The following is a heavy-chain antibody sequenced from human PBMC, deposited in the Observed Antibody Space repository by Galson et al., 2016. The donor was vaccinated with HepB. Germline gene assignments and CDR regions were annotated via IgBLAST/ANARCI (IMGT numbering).Heavy chain of an antibody. V-gene: IGHV1-69*13. CDR1: GDTFSSYA. CDR3: ARGFAGGWFDRFDY. Sequence: SVKVSCKASGDTFSSYAISWVRQAPGQGLEWMGGIIPVFGTANYAQHLQGRVTITADESTTTAYMELTSLRSEDTAVYYCARGFAGGWFDRFDYWGQGTLVIVS. D-gene: IGHD3-10*01. CDR2: IIPVFGTA. J-gene: IGHJ4*02.